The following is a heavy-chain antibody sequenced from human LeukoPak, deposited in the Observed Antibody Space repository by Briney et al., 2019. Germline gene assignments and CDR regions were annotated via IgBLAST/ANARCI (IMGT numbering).Heavy chain of an antibody. V-gene: IGHV3-30-3*01. CDR1: GFTFSSYA. J-gene: IGHJ6*02. D-gene: IGHD3-16*01. CDR2: ISYDGSNK. Sequence: GGSLRLSCAASGFTFSSYAMHWVRQAPGKGLEWVAVISYDGSNKYYADSVKGRFTISRDNSKNTLYLQMNSLRADDTAIYYCARNQQLGGHSYYYYGMDVWGQGTTATVSS. CDR3: ARNQQLGGHSYYYYGMDV.